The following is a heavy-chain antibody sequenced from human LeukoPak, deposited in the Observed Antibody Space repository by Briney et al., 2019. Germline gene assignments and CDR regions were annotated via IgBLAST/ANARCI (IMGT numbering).Heavy chain of an antibody. CDR1: GFTFSSYA. CDR3: ARDSSTVTSYYLDY. Sequence: GRSLRLSCAASGFTFSSYAMHWVRQAPGKGLEWVAVISYDGSNKYYADSVKGRFTISRDNSKNTLYLQMNSLRAEDTAVYYCARDSSTVTSYYLDYWGQGTLVTVSS. D-gene: IGHD4-11*01. V-gene: IGHV3-30*01. J-gene: IGHJ4*02. CDR2: ISYDGSNK.